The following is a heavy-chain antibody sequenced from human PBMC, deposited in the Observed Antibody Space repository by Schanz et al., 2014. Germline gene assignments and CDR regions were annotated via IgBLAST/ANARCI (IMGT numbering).Heavy chain of an antibody. V-gene: IGHV1-18*01. D-gene: IGHD3-9*01. J-gene: IGHJ4*02. Sequence: GAEVKKPGASVRVSCKASGYTFTTYAMSWVRQAPGQGLEWVGWISVYTGNTKYGQKVQGRVTMTADTSTNTAYMELRSLRSDDTAVYYCARDAADFYDILTEEDYWGQGTLVTVSS. CDR3: ARDAADFYDILTEEDY. CDR2: ISVYTGNT. CDR1: GYTFTTYA.